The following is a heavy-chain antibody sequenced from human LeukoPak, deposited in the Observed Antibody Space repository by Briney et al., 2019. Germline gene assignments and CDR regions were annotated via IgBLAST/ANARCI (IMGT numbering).Heavy chain of an antibody. V-gene: IGHV3-30*04. Sequence: PGRSLRLSCAASGFTFSSYAMHWVRQAPGKGLEWVAVISYDGSNKYYADSVKGRFTISRDNSKNTLYLQMTSLRAEDTAVYYCASAITPETENHDYWGQGTLVTVSS. J-gene: IGHJ4*02. CDR1: GFTFSSYA. D-gene: IGHD5-24*01. CDR2: ISYDGSNK. CDR3: ASAITPETENHDY.